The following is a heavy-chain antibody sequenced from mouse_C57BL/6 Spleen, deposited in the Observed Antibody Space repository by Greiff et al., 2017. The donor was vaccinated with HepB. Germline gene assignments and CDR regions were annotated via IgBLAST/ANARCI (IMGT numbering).Heavy chain of an antibody. D-gene: IGHD2-1*01. CDR3: ARDVGLYYDAMDY. CDR2: IHPNSGST. V-gene: IGHV1-64*01. J-gene: IGHJ4*01. CDR1: GYTFTSYW. Sequence: VQLQQSGAELVKPGASVKLSCKASGYTFTSYWMHWVKQRPGQGLEWIGMIHPNSGSTNYNEKFKSKATLTVDNSSSTAYMQLSSLTSEDSAVYYCARDVGLYYDAMDYWGQGTSVTVSS.